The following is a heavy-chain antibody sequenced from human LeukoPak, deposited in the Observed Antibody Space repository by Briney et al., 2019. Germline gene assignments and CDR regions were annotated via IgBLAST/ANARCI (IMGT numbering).Heavy chain of an antibody. CDR2: ISYDGSNK. CDR1: GFTFSSYG. D-gene: IGHD2-21*01. Sequence: GGSLRLSRAASGFTFSSYGMHWVRQAPGKGLEWVAVISYDGSNKYYADSVKGRFTISRDNSKNTLYLQMNSLRAEDTAVYYCAKDYGLMGPFDYWGQGTLVTVSS. J-gene: IGHJ4*02. CDR3: AKDYGLMGPFDY. V-gene: IGHV3-30*18.